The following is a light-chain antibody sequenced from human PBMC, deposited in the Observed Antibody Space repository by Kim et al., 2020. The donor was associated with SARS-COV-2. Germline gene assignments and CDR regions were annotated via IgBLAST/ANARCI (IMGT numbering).Light chain of an antibody. CDR3: QQYNSYPMYT. Sequence: DVEMTQYPSTLSASVGDRVTITCRASQDISSWLAWYQQTPGKAPRLLIYKASTLERGVSSRFSGSGSGTDFTLTISSLQPDDFATYYCQQYNSYPMYTFGQGTKLEI. CDR1: QDISSW. CDR2: KAS. J-gene: IGKJ2*01. V-gene: IGKV1-5*03.